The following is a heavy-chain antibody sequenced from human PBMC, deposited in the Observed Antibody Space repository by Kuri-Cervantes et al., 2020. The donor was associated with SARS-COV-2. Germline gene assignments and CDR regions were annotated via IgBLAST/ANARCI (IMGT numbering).Heavy chain of an antibody. Sequence: SVKVSCKASGYAFTSYGISWVRQAPGQGLEWMGGIIPIFGTANYAQKFQGRVTITTDESTSTVYMELSSLRSEDTAVYYCARDGRAPWVAFDIWGQGTMVTVSS. CDR1: GYAFTSYG. CDR3: ARDGRAPWVAFDI. D-gene: IGHD1-26*01. J-gene: IGHJ3*02. CDR2: IIPIFGTA. V-gene: IGHV1-69*05.